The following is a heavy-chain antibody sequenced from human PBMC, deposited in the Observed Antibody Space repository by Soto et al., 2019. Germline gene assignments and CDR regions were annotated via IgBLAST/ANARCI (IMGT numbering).Heavy chain of an antibody. V-gene: IGHV1-8*01. D-gene: IGHD3-22*01. CDR2: MNPNSGNT. J-gene: IGHJ4*02. CDR3: ASLAYYDTPDY. CDR1: GYTFTSYD. Sequence: QVQLVQSGAEVKKPGASVKVSCKASGYTFTSYDINWVRQATGQGLEWMGWMNPNSGNTGYAQKFQGSVTMTRNTSRSTDDMELRSLSSEDTAVYYCASLAYYDTPDYWGQGTLVTVSS.